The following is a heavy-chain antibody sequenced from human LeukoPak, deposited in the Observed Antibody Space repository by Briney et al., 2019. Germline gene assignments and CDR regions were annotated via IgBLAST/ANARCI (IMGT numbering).Heavy chain of an antibody. J-gene: IGHJ3*01. D-gene: IGHD3-9*01. CDR1: GFIFSSYR. V-gene: IGHV3-74*01. CDR3: ATDLYVAYYDILIGSPNALDV. CDR2: IDGDGSGA. Sequence: GGSLRLSCAASGFIFSSYRLRWVRQAPGKRPVWVSHIDGDGSGADYADSVRGRFTISRDNAKKTLYLQMNSLRAEDTAVYYCATDLYVAYYDILIGSPNALDVWGQGTMVTVSS.